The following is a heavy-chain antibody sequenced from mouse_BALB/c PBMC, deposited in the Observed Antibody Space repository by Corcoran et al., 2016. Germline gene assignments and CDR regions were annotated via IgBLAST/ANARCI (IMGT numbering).Heavy chain of an antibody. V-gene: IGHV9-3*02. CDR3: ARYYGNSFDY. CDR2: INTNTGEP. CDR1: GYTFTNYG. J-gene: IGHJ2*01. Sequence: QIQLVQSGPELKKPGETVKVSCKASGYTFTNYGMNWVKQAPGKGLKWMGWINTNTGEPTYAEEFKGRFAFSLETSASTAYLQINNLKNEDTATYFCARYYGNSFDYWGQGTTLTVSS. D-gene: IGHD2-1*01.